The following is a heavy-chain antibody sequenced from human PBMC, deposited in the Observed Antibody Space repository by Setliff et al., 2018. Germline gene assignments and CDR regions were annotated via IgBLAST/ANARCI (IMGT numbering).Heavy chain of an antibody. D-gene: IGHD4-4*01. J-gene: IGHJ4*02. CDR1: GFTFSGSA. V-gene: IGHV3-73*01. CDR2: IRRNADNRAP. CDR3: AGAGGNYDYFDY. Sequence: GGSLRLSCAASGFTFSGSAVHWVRQASGKGLEWVGRIRRNADNRAPIYAASVKGRFTISRDDSKNTAYPHMNSRKIEDTAVYYCAGAGGNYDYFDYWGQGTLVTVSS.